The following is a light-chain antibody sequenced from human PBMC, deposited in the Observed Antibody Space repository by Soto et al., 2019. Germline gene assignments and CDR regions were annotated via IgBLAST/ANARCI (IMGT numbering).Light chain of an antibody. V-gene: IGKV1-39*01. J-gene: IGKJ4*01. CDR2: AAS. CDR1: QSISSY. CDR3: QQSYSTPPEPT. Sequence: DLQMTQSPSSLSASVGDRVTITCRASQSISSYLNWYQQKPGKAPKLLIYAASSLQSGVPSRFSGSGSGTDFPLTISSLQPEDFATYYCQQSYSTPPEPTFGGGTKVEIK.